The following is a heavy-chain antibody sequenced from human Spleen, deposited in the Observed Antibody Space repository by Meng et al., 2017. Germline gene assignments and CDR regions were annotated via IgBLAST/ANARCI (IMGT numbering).Heavy chain of an antibody. V-gene: IGHV1-2*06. J-gene: IGHJ4*02. CDR1: GYTFTGYY. D-gene: IGHD6-13*01. CDR3: ARDAGAAAGPR. Sequence: ASVKVSCKTSGYTFTGYYIHWVRQAPGQGLEWLGRINPDSGETNCAQKFQGRVTMTRDTSISAAYMDLNELTSDDTAVYFCARDAGAAAGPRWGQGTLVTVSS. CDR2: INPDSGET.